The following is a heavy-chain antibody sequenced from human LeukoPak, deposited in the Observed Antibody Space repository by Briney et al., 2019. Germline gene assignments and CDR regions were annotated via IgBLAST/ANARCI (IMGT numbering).Heavy chain of an antibody. CDR2: INPNSGGT. CDR1: GYTFTGYY. V-gene: IGHV1-2*02. D-gene: IGHD3-10*01. Sequence: ASVKVSCKASGYTFTGYYMHWVRQAPGQGLEWMGWINPNSGGTNYAQKFQGRVTMTRDTSISAAYMELSRLRSDDTAVYYCARVRESTMVRGVIKNLYYFDYWGQGTLVTVSS. J-gene: IGHJ4*02. CDR3: ARVRESTMVRGVIKNLYYFDY.